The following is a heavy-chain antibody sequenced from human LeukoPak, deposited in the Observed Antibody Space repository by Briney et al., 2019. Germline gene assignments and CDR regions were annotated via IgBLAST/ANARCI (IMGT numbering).Heavy chain of an antibody. D-gene: IGHD3-16*01. CDR1: GFTVSSSNY. CDR3: AREISRFGI. Sequence: GGSLRLSCAAAGFTVSSSNYMNWVRQAPGKGLEWVSGTYTGGTTYYTDSVKGRFTISRDNPNNTLYLQMHSLRAEDTAVYYCAREISRFGIWGQGTLVTVSS. V-gene: IGHV3-66*01. CDR2: TYTGGTT. J-gene: IGHJ4*02.